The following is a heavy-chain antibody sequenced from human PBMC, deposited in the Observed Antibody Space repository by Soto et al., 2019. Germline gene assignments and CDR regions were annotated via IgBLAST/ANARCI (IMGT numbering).Heavy chain of an antibody. CDR1: GGTFSSYT. J-gene: IGHJ5*02. V-gene: IGHV1-69*02. Sequence: QVQLVQSGAEVKKPGSSVKVSCKASGGTFSSYTISWVRQAPGQGLEWMGRIIPILGIANYAQKFQGRVTITADKSTSTAYMELSSLRSEDTAVYYCARTPSGYDYPNWFDPWGQGTLVTVSS. CDR2: IIPILGIA. CDR3: ARTPSGYDYPNWFDP. D-gene: IGHD5-12*01.